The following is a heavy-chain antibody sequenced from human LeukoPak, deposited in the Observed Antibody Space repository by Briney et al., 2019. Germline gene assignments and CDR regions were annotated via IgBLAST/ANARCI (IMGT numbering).Heavy chain of an antibody. J-gene: IGHJ4*02. D-gene: IGHD3-10*01. CDR3: AGGITMVRGGPLWPPFDY. Sequence: ASVKVSCKASGGTFSSYAISWVRQAPGQGLEWRGGIIPIFGTANYAQKFQGRGTITADKSTSTAYMELSSLRSEDTAVYYCAGGITMVRGGPLWPPFDYWGQGTLVTVSS. CDR2: IIPIFGTA. V-gene: IGHV1-69*06. CDR1: GGTFSSYA.